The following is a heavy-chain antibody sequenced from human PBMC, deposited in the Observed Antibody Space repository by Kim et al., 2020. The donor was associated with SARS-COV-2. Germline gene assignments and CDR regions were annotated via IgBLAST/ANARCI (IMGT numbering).Heavy chain of an antibody. D-gene: IGHD6-13*01. Sequence: GGSLRLSCAASGFTFSSYGMHWVRQAPGKGLEWVAVIWYDGSNKYYADSVKGRFTISRDNSKNTLYLQMNSLRAEDTAVYYCARDFSSSWYSGAFDIWGQGTMVTVSS. V-gene: IGHV3-33*01. CDR2: IWYDGSNK. CDR1: GFTFSSYG. CDR3: ARDFSSSWYSGAFDI. J-gene: IGHJ3*02.